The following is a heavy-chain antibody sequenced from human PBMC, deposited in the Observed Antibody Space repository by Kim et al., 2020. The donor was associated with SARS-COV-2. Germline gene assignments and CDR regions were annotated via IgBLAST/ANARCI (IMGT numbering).Heavy chain of an antibody. CDR1: GGSISSRSYY. V-gene: IGHV4-39*01. D-gene: IGHD6-13*01. Sequence: SETLSLTCTVSGGSISSRSYYWGWIRQPPGKGLEWIGSIYYSGSTYYNPSLKSRVTISVDTSKNQFSLKLSSVTTADTAVYYCARIPLQQLVDYWGQGTLGTVSS. CDR2: IYYSGST. CDR3: ARIPLQQLVDY. J-gene: IGHJ4*02.